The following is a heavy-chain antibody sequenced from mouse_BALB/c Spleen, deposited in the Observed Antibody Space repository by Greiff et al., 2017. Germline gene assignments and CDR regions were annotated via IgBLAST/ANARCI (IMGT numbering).Heavy chain of an antibody. J-gene: IGHJ2*01. Sequence: QVQLKQSGAELAKPGASVKMSCKASGYTFTSYWMHWVKQRPGQGLEWIGYINPSTGYTEYNQKFKDKATLTADKSSSTAYMQLSSLTSEDSAVYYCAPLRPGYWGQGTTLTVSS. CDR2: INPSTGYT. D-gene: IGHD2-4*01. CDR3: APLRPGY. CDR1: GYTFTSYW. V-gene: IGHV1-7*01.